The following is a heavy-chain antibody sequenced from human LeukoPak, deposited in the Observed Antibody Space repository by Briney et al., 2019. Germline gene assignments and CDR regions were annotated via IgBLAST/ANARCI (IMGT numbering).Heavy chain of an antibody. CDR3: ARSPTSWYFDY. CDR1: GFTFTTFG. J-gene: IGHJ4*02. V-gene: IGHV3-30*02. D-gene: IGHD2-2*01. Sequence: GGSLRLSCAASGFTFTTFGMHWVRQAPGKGLEWVAFIRYHGSDKFYADSVKGRFTISRDNSKNTLYLQMNSLRPEDTSVYYCARSPTSWYFDYWGQGTLVTVSS. CDR2: IRYHGSDK.